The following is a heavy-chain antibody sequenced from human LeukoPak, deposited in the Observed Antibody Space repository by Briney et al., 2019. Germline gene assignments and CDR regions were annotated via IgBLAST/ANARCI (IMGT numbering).Heavy chain of an antibody. D-gene: IGHD2-15*01. Sequence: SETLSLTCTVSGGSTSSYYWSWIRQPPGKGLEWIGYIYYSGSTNYNPSLKSRVTISVDTSKNQFSLKLSSVTAADTAVYYCAGRPDCSGGSCYSAAAVDYWGQGTLVTVSS. J-gene: IGHJ4*02. V-gene: IGHV4-59*01. CDR1: GGSTSSYY. CDR3: AGRPDCSGGSCYSAAAVDY. CDR2: IYYSGST.